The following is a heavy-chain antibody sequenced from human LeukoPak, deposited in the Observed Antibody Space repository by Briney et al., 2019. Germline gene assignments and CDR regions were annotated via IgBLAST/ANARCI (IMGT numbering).Heavy chain of an antibody. Sequence: ASVKVSCKASGYTSTGYYMHWVRQAPGQGLEWMGWINPNSGGTNYAQKFQGRVTMTRDTSISTAYMELSRLRSDDTAVYYCARDLDSSGWYSTPDFDYWGQGTLVTVSS. CDR1: GYTSTGYY. J-gene: IGHJ4*02. V-gene: IGHV1-2*02. CDR3: ARDLDSSGWYSTPDFDY. D-gene: IGHD6-19*01. CDR2: INPNSGGT.